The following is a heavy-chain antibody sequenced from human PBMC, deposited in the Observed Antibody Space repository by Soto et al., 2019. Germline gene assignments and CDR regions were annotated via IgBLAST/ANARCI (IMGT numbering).Heavy chain of an antibody. CDR1: GGSISSYY. CDR2: IYYSGST. V-gene: IGHV4-59*01. J-gene: IGHJ3*02. D-gene: IGHD1-1*01. CDR3: ARDQGSEDWNDWGAFDI. Sequence: QVQLQESGPGLVKPSETLSLTCTVSGGSISSYYWSWIRQPPGKGLEWIGYIYYSGSTNYNPSLKRRVTISVDTSKNQFSLKLSSVTAADTAVYYCARDQGSEDWNDWGAFDIWGQGTMVTVSS.